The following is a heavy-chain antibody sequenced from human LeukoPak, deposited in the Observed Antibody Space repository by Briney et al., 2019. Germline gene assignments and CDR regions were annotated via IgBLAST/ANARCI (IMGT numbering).Heavy chain of an antibody. CDR3: AREGAVASAGIDY. Sequence: ASVKVSCKASGGTFSSYAISWVRQAPGQGLEWMGIINPSGGSTSYAQKFQGRVTMTRDMSTSTVYMELSSLRSEDTAVYYCAREGAVASAGIDYWGQGTLVTVSS. CDR1: GGTFSSYA. V-gene: IGHV1-46*01. CDR2: INPSGGST. D-gene: IGHD6-13*01. J-gene: IGHJ4*02.